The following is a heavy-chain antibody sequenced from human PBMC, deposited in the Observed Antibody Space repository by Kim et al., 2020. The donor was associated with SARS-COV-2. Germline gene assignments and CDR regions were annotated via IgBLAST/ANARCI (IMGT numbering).Heavy chain of an antibody. CDR1: GGSISSSSYY. V-gene: IGHV4-39*01. CDR2: IYYSGST. D-gene: IGHD5-18*01. Sequence: SETLSLTCTVSGGSISSSSYYWGWIRQPPGKGLEWIGSIYYSGSTYYNPSLKSRVTISVDTSKNQFSLKLSSVTAADTAVYYCARLVSIRTKWDTAMVTHAFDIWGQGTMVTVSS. CDR3: ARLVSIRTKWDTAMVTHAFDI. J-gene: IGHJ3*02.